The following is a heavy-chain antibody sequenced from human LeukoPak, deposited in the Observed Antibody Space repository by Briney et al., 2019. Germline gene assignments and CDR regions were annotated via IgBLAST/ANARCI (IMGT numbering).Heavy chain of an antibody. D-gene: IGHD3-22*01. V-gene: IGHV3-30-3*01. CDR1: GFTFSSYA. J-gene: IGHJ4*02. CDR2: ISYDGSNK. CDR3: ASSYYYDSSGYPLDHDY. Sequence: GGSLRLSCAASGFTFSSYAMHWVRQAPGKGLEWVAVISYDGSNKYYADSVKGRFTISRDNPKNTLYLQMNSLRAEDTAVYYCASSYYYDSSGYPLDHDYWGQGTLVTVSS.